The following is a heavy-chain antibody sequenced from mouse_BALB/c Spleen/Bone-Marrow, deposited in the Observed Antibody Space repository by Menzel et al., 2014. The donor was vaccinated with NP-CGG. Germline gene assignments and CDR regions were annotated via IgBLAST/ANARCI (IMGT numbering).Heavy chain of an antibody. CDR2: IDPENGDT. J-gene: IGHJ2*01. D-gene: IGHD2-1*01. Sequence: EVQLQQSGAELVRSGASVKLSCTASGFNIKDYYMHWVKQRPEQGLEWIGWIDPENGDTEYAPKFQGKATMTADTSSNTAYLQLSSLISEDTAVYYCNVWDGNYFFDYWGQGTTLTVSS. V-gene: IGHV14-4*02. CDR1: GFNIKDYY. CDR3: NVWDGNYFFDY.